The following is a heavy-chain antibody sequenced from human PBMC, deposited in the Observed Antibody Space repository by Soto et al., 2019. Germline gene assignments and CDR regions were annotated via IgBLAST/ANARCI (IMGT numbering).Heavy chain of an antibody. D-gene: IGHD3-22*01. CDR3: AREIGGYDSSGYALSYFDY. Sequence: GASVKVSCKAPGGTFSSYAISWVRQAPGQGLEWMGGIIPIFGTANYAQKFQGRVTITADESTSTAYMELSSLRSEDTAVYYCAREIGGYDSSGYALSYFDYWGQGTLVTVSS. CDR2: IIPIFGTA. CDR1: GGTFSSYA. J-gene: IGHJ4*02. V-gene: IGHV1-69*13.